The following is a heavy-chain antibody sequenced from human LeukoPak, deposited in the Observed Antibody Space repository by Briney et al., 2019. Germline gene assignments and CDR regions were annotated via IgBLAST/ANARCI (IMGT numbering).Heavy chain of an antibody. J-gene: IGHJ6*03. CDR2: IYTSGST. Sequence: SQTLSLTCTVSGGSISSGSYYWSWIRQPAGKGLEWIGRIYTSGSTNYNPSLKSRVTISVDTSKNQFSLKLSSVTAADTAVCYCAREDYYYMDVWGKGTTVTVSS. CDR1: GGSISSGSYY. V-gene: IGHV4-61*02. CDR3: AREDYYYMDV.